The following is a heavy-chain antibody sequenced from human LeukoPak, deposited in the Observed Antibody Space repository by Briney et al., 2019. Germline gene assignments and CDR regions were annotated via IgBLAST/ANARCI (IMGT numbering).Heavy chain of an antibody. V-gene: IGHV3-73*01. CDR1: GFTFSGSP. CDR2: IRSKANSYAR. CDR3: ASPYYDILTGYYGY. D-gene: IGHD3-9*01. J-gene: IGHJ4*02. Sequence: GGSLRLSCAASGFTFSGSPMHWVRRASGKGREWVGRIRSKANSYARTYAASVKGRFTISRDDSKNTAYLQMNSLKTEDTAVYYCASPYYDILTGYYGYWGQGTLVTVSS.